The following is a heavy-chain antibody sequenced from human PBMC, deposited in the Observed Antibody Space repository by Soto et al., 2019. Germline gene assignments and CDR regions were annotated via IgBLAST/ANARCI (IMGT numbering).Heavy chain of an antibody. Sequence: QVQLVESGGGVVQPGGSLRLSCTTSGFTFNTYGMHWVRQAPGKGLXXXXXXXXXXXNKYXADSVKGRFTISRDNSKNTLYLQMNSLRAEDTALYYCARADCTGAYCYSWPFNYGVDVWGQGTTVTVSS. CDR1: GFTFNTYG. D-gene: IGHD2-15*01. J-gene: IGHJ6*02. V-gene: IGHV3-33*08. CDR2: XXXXXXNK. CDR3: ARADCTGAYCYSWPFNYGVDV.